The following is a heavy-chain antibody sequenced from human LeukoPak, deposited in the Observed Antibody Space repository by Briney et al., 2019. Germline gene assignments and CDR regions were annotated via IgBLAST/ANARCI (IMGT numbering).Heavy chain of an antibody. V-gene: IGHV4-39*01. CDR1: GGSFSSSRYC. D-gene: IGHD4-23*01. Sequence: SETLSLTCTVSGGSFSSSRYCWGWIRQPPGKGLEWIGSIYYSGSTYYNPSLKSRLTISGDTSKNQFSLKLSSVTAADTAVYYCARLPGYGCNIDYWGQGTLVTVSS. CDR3: ARLPGYGCNIDY. CDR2: IYYSGST. J-gene: IGHJ4*02.